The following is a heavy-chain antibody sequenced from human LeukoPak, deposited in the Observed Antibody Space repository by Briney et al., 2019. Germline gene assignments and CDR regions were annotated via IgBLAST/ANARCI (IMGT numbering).Heavy chain of an antibody. CDR1: GGSISSYY. J-gene: IGHJ4*02. V-gene: IGHV4-59*01. CDR2: IYYSGST. D-gene: IGHD6-13*01. Sequence: PSETLSLTCTVSGGSISSYYWSWIRQPPAKGLEWIGYIYYSGSTNYNPSLKSRVTISVDTSKNQFSLKLSSVTAADTAVYYCARAYSSGWYYFDYWGQGTLVTVSS. CDR3: ARAYSSGWYYFDY.